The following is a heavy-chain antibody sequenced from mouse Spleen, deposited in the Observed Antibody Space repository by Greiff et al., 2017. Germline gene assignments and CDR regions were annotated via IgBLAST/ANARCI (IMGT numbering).Heavy chain of an antibody. CDR2: ISSGGGST. V-gene: IGHV5-12-1*01. J-gene: IGHJ4*01. CDR1: GFAFSSYD. Sequence: EVKLVESGGGLVKPGGSLKLSCAASGFAFSSYDMSWVRQTPEKRLEWVAYISSGGGSTYYPDAVKGRFTISRDNAKNTLYLQMSSLKSEDTAMYYCARHGYYDAMDYWGRGTSVTVSS. D-gene: IGHD2-2*01. CDR3: ARHGYYDAMDY.